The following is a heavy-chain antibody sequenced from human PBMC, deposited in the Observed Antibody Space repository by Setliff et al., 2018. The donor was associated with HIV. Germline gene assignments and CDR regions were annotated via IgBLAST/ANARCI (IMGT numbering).Heavy chain of an antibody. D-gene: IGHD1-1*01. CDR3: ARGKIPSWRLTMFDF. CDR2: INPGTGNT. CDR1: GYDFKIYD. V-gene: IGHV1-8*01. Sequence: GASVKVSCKASGYDFKIYDINWVRQVAGQGLEWMGWINPGTGNTGYPQNFSGRVTMTRNTSINTVYMELSSLRSEYTAIYFCARGKIPSWRLTMFDFWGQGTPVTVSS. J-gene: IGHJ4*02.